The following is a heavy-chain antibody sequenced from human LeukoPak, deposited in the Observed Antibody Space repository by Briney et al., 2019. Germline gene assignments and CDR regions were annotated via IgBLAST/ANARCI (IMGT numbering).Heavy chain of an antibody. J-gene: IGHJ3*02. V-gene: IGHV4-59*11. CDR2: ISYIGST. CDR3: ARDLVTVTKGFDI. Sequence: SETLSLTCVVSGDSFSSHYWTWIRQSPGKGLEWIGYISYIGSTNYNPSLNSRVTISIDTSKNQFSLKLRSVTAADTAVYYCARDLVTVTKGFDIWGQGTMVSVSS. CDR1: GDSFSSHY. D-gene: IGHD4-17*01.